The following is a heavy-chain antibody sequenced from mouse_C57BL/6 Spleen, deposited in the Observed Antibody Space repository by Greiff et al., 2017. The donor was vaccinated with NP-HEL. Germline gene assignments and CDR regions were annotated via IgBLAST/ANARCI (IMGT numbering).Heavy chain of an antibody. CDR3: ARREDSSGPFAY. J-gene: IGHJ3*01. D-gene: IGHD3-2*02. CDR2: IHPNSGST. Sequence: VQLQQPGAELVKPGASVKLSCKASGYTFTSYWMHWVKQRPGQGLEWIGMIHPNSGSTNYNEKFKSKATLTVDKSSSTAYMQLSSLTSEDSAVNYCARREDSSGPFAYWGQGTLVTVSA. V-gene: IGHV1-64*01. CDR1: GYTFTSYW.